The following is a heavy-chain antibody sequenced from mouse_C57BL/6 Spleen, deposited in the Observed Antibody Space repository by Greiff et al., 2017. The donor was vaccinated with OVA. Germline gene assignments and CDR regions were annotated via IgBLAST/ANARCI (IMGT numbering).Heavy chain of an antibody. CDR3: ARTFYYGSSDDAMDD. CDR2: IYPRDGST. Sequence: VQLQQSGPELVKPGASVKLSCKASGYTFTSYDINWVKQRPGQGLEWIGWIYPRDGSTKYNEKFKGNATLTVDTSSSTAYMELHSLTSEDSAVYFCARTFYYGSSDDAMDDWGQGTSVTVSS. D-gene: IGHD1-1*01. J-gene: IGHJ4*01. CDR1: GYTFTSYD. V-gene: IGHV1-85*01.